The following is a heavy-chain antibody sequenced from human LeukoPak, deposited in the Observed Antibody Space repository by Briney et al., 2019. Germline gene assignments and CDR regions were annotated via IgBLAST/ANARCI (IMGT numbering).Heavy chain of an antibody. CDR3: ARLLPATYDFWSGYEDDY. V-gene: IGHV3-20*04. J-gene: IGHJ4*02. CDR2: INWNGGST. Sequence: GGSLRLSCAASGFTFDDYGMSWVRQAPGKGLEWVSGINWNGGSTGYADSVKGRFTISRDNAKNSLYLQMNSLRAEDTAVYYCARLLPATYDFWSGYEDDYWGQGTLVTVSS. D-gene: IGHD3-3*01. CDR1: GFTFDDYG.